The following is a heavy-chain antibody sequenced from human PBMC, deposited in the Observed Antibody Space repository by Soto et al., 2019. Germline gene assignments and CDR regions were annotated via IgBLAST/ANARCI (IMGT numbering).Heavy chain of an antibody. CDR3: VKGGASYTSCWYAN. D-gene: IGHD6-13*01. Sequence: GGSLRLSCAAAGFTFSSYGMHWVRPDTGKGLEWVAVISYDGSNKYYADSVRGRFTISRDNSKDTLYLQMTSLRVEDTALYHCVKGGASYTSCWYANWGQGILVTVSS. V-gene: IGHV3-30*18. J-gene: IGHJ4*02. CDR1: GFTFSSYG. CDR2: ISYDGSNK.